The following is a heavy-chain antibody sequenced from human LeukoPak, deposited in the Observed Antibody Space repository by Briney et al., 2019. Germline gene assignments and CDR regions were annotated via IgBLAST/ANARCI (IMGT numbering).Heavy chain of an antibody. J-gene: IGHJ4*02. Sequence: GGSLRLSCAASGFTVSSHYMSWVRQAPGKGLEWVSLIYSGGSTYYADSVKGRFTISRDNSKNTLYLQMNSLRAEVTAVYYCARFASIAGDYWGQGALVTVSS. CDR1: GFTVSSHY. V-gene: IGHV3-53*01. CDR3: ARFASIAGDY. D-gene: IGHD6-6*01. CDR2: IYSGGST.